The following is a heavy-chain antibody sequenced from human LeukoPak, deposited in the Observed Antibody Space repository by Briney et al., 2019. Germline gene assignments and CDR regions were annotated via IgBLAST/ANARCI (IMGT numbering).Heavy chain of an antibody. J-gene: IGHJ4*02. Sequence: SETLSLTCTVSGGSISSYYWSWIRQPPGKGLEWIGYIYYSGSTNYNPSLKSRVTISVDTSKSQFSLKLSSVTAADTAVYYCARDQPTYYYDSSGYYRGYYFDYWGQGTLVTVSS. V-gene: IGHV4-59*01. CDR3: ARDQPTYYYDSSGYYRGYYFDY. CDR1: GGSISSYY. D-gene: IGHD3-22*01. CDR2: IYYSGST.